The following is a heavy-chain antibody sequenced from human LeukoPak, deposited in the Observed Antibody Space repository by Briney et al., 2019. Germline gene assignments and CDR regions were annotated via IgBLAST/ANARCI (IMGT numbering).Heavy chain of an antibody. CDR1: GFTFSGYS. V-gene: IGHV3-48*02. D-gene: IGHD6-13*01. Sequence: GGSLRLSCAASGFTFSGYSMNWVRQAPGKGLEWVSYISPSSSTMYYADSVEGRFTISRDNARNSLYLHMNSLRDEDTAVYYCARAAYSSSPDYWGQGTLVTVSS. J-gene: IGHJ4*02. CDR3: ARAAYSSSPDY. CDR2: ISPSSSTM.